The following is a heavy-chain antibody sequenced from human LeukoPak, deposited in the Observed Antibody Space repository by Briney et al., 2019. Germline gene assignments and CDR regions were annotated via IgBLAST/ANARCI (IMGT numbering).Heavy chain of an antibody. D-gene: IGHD5-24*01. CDR3: ARGSRDGYFDFDY. CDR1: VYTFTSYY. J-gene: IGHJ4*02. CDR2: INPSGGST. Sequence: ASVNVSCKSSVYTFTSYYMHWVRQAPGQGLEWMGIINPSGGSTSYAQKFQGRVTMTRDTSTSTVYMELSSLRSEDTGVYYCARGSRDGYFDFDYWGQGTLVTVSS. V-gene: IGHV1-46*01.